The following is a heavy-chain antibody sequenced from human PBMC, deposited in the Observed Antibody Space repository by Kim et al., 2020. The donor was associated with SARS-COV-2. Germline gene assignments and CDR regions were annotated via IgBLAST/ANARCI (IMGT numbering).Heavy chain of an antibody. CDR2: IYYSGST. V-gene: IGHV4-39*01. CDR3: ATLGKNYYDSSGYYTSDY. J-gene: IGHJ4*02. D-gene: IGHD3-22*01. Sequence: SETLSLTCTVSGGSISSSSYYWGWIRQPPGKGLEWIGSIYYSGSTYYNPSLKSRVTISVDTSKNQFSLKLSSVTAADTAVYYCATLGKNYYDSSGYYTSDYWGQGTLVTVSS. CDR1: GGSISSSSYY.